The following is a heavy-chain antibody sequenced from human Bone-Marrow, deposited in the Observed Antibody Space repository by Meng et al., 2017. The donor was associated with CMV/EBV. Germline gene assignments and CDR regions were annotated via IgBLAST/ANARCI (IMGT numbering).Heavy chain of an antibody. J-gene: IGHJ6*02. V-gene: IGHV4-34*01. Sequence: SETLSLTCAVYNGSFSNYYWSWIRQPPGQGLEWIGEIHHSGSANYNPSLKSRVTMSVDTSKNQFSLKLRSVTATDTAVYYCARIVAGDYYSPPPSAPFDVDFWCQGTTVTVSS. D-gene: IGHD2-21*02. CDR2: IHHSGSA. CDR3: ARIVAGDYYSPPPSAPFDVDF. CDR1: NGSFSNYY.